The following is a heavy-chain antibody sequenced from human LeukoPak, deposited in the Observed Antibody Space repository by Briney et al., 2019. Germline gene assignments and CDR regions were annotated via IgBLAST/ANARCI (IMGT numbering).Heavy chain of an antibody. V-gene: IGHV4-34*01. J-gene: IGHJ3*02. CDR3: ARGLSEITMIVVVITDAFDI. D-gene: IGHD3-22*01. CDR1: GGSFSGYY. CDR2: INHSGST. Sequence: SETLSLTCAVYGGSFSGYYWSWIRQPPGKGLEWIGEINHSGSTNYNPSLKSRVTISVDTSKNQFSLKLSSVTAADTAVYYCARGLSEITMIVVVITDAFDIWGQGTMVTVSS.